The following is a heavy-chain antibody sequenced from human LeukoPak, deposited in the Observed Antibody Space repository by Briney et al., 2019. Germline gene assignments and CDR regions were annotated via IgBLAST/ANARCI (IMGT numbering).Heavy chain of an antibody. V-gene: IGHV4-4*07. CDR1: GVSISNYY. Sequence: SETLSLTCTVSGVSISNYYWTWIRQPAGKGLEWIGRIYSSGKTNYNPSLKSRVTMSVDTSNNQFSLRLSSVTAADTAVYFCARLTYSDSSQLYYYYYYLDVWGQGTTVTVSS. D-gene: IGHD6-6*01. J-gene: IGHJ6*03. CDR2: IYSSGKT. CDR3: ARLTYSDSSQLYYYYYYLDV.